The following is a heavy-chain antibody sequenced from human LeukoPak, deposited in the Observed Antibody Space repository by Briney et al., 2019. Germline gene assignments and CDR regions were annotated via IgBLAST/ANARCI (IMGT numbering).Heavy chain of an antibody. J-gene: IGHJ6*02. Sequence: PSETLSLTCTVSGGSISSYYWSWIRQPPGKGLEWIGYIYYSGSTNYNPSLKSRVTISVDTSKNQFSLKLSSVTAADTAVYYCARRWNTGYSGSLYYYYGMDVWGQGTTVTVSS. CDR3: ARRWNTGYSGSLYYYYGMDV. D-gene: IGHD5-12*01. CDR1: GGSISSYY. CDR2: IYYSGST. V-gene: IGHV4-59*12.